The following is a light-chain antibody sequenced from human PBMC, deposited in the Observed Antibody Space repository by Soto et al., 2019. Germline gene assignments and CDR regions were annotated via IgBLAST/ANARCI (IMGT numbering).Light chain of an antibody. Sequence: QSALTQPASVSGSPGQSIAISCTGTSSDIGGYNYVSWYQQHPGKAPKLLIYDVTHRPSGVSNRFSGSKSGDTASLTISGLQAEDEADYYCSSYTSTSTPCVFGTGTKLTVL. J-gene: IGLJ1*01. CDR1: SSDIGGYNY. CDR3: SSYTSTSTPCV. CDR2: DVT. V-gene: IGLV2-14*03.